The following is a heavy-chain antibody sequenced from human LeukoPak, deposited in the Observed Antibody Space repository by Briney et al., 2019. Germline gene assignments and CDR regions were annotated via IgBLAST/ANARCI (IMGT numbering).Heavy chain of an antibody. CDR1: GYTFTSYY. J-gene: IGHJ4*02. CDR2: INPSGGST. CDR3: ATLGYYSSSWYDHPY. D-gene: IGHD6-13*01. V-gene: IGHV1-46*01. Sequence: ASVKVSCKASGYTFTSYYMHWVRQAPGQGLEWMGIINPSGGSTSYAQKFQGRVTMTEDTSTDTAYMELSSLRSEDTAVYYCATLGYYSSSWYDHPYWGQGTLVTVSS.